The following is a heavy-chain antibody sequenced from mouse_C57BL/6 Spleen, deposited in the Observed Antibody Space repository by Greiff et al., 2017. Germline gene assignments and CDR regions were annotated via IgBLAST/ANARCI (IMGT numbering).Heavy chain of an antibody. V-gene: IGHV1-53*01. CDR3: ARIYYGYDGFAY. CDR2: INPSNGGT. Sequence: QVQLQQPRTELVKPGASVKLSCKASGYTFTSYWMHWVKQRPGQGLEWIGNINPSNGGTNYNEKFKSKATLTVDKSSSKAYMQLSSLTSEDSAVYYCARIYYGYDGFAYWGQGTLVTVSA. J-gene: IGHJ3*01. D-gene: IGHD2-2*01. CDR1: GYTFTSYW.